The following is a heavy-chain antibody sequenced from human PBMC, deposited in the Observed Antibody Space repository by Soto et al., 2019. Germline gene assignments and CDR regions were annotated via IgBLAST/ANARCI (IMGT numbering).Heavy chain of an antibody. J-gene: IGHJ6*02. CDR3: ARDRPPGSLYGMDA. CDR1: GYIFTTYG. V-gene: IGHV1-18*01. Sequence: QIQLVQSGGEVARPGASVTVSCEASGYIFTTYGLSWVRQTPAHGLERMGWISADSGYTQYAQFFQGRVTMTRDTSRNTGYMTLRDLTSDDTGIYYCARDRPPGSLYGMDAWGQGTAVTVSS. CDR2: ISADSGYT.